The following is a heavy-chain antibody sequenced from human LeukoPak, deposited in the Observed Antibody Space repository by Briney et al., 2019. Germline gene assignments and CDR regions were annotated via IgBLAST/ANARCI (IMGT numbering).Heavy chain of an antibody. J-gene: IGHJ5*02. CDR2: IYYSGST. CDR3: ARHSGHYDILTGYYPNWFDP. D-gene: IGHD3-9*01. V-gene: IGHV4-39*01. CDR1: GGSISSSSYY. Sequence: SETLSLTCTVSGGSISSSSYYWGWIRQPPGKGLEWIGSIYYSGSTYYNPSLKSRVTISVDTSKNQFSLKLSSVTAVDTAVYYCARHSGHYDILTGYYPNWFDPWGQGTLVTVSS.